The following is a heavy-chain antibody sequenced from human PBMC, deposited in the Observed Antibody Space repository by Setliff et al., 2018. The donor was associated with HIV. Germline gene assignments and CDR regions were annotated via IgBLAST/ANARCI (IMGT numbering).Heavy chain of an antibody. Sequence: PSETLSLTCTVSGGSISSSIYYWGWIRQPPGKGLEWIGFIYYSGSTYYYGGSTYYNPSVKSRVTISIDTSKNQFSLRLSSVTAADTAVYYCARDHKYYYDSSGLDYWGQGTLVTVSS. V-gene: IGHV4-39*07. J-gene: IGHJ4*02. CDR2: IYYSGSTYYYGGST. CDR3: ARDHKYYYDSSGLDY. CDR1: GGSISSSIYY. D-gene: IGHD3-22*01.